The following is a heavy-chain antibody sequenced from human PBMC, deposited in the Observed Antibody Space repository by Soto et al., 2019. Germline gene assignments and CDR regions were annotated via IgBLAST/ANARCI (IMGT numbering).Heavy chain of an antibody. CDR2: INAGNGNT. D-gene: IGHD3-10*01. CDR1: GYTFTSYA. CDR3: VRGEYYSSGSYSNLDY. J-gene: IGHJ4*02. Sequence: ASVKVSCKASGYTFTSYAMHWVRQAPGQRLEWMGWINAGNGNTKYSQKFQGRVTITRDTSASTAYMELSSLRSDDTAVYYCVRGEYYSSGSYSNLDYWGQGTPVTVPQ. V-gene: IGHV1-3*01.